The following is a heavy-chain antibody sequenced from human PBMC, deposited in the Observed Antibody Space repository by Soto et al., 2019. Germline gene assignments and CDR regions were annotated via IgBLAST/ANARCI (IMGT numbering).Heavy chain of an antibody. V-gene: IGHV4-39*07. D-gene: IGHD2-15*01. CDR3: ARAKINYCSGGSCYTVGDYYYYYMDV. CDR1: GGSISSSSYY. J-gene: IGHJ6*03. CDR2: IYYSGST. Sequence: SETLSLTCTVSGGSISSSSYYWGWIRQPPGKGLEWIGSIYYSGSTYYNPSLKSRVTISVDTSKNQFSLKLSSVTAADTAVYYCARAKINYCSGGSCYTVGDYYYYYMDVWGKGTTVTVSS.